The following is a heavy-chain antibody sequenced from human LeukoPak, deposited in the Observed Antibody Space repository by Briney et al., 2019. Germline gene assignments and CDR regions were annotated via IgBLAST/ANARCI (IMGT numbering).Heavy chain of an antibody. D-gene: IGHD1-26*01. V-gene: IGHV4-34*01. J-gene: IGHJ4*02. CDR3: ARGVNSGYFDY. Sequence: SETLSLTCAVYGGSFSGYYWSWIRQPPGKGLEWIGSIYYSGSTYYNPSLKSRVTISVDTSKNQFSLKLTSVTAADTAVYYCARGVNSGYFDYCGQGTLVTVSS. CDR2: IYYSGST. CDR1: GGSFSGYY.